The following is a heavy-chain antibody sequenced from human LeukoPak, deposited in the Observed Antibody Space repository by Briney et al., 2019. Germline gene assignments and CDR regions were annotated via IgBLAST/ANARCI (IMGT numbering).Heavy chain of an antibody. Sequence: GGSLRLSCAASGFTFHDYAMHWVRQGPEKGLEWVSGTSWNGGVIGYADSVMGRFTVSRDNAKNSLFLQMNSQRPEDTALYYCTKSDCSSTSCHTSDYWGQGTLVTVSS. CDR3: TKSDCSSTSCHTSDY. CDR1: GFTFHDYA. J-gene: IGHJ4*02. D-gene: IGHD2-2*02. CDR2: TSWNGGVI. V-gene: IGHV3-9*01.